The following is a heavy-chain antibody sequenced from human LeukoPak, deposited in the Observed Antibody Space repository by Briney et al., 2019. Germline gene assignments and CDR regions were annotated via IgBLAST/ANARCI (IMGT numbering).Heavy chain of an antibody. CDR3: AAHYYGSGSYQHFDY. CDR1: GGSFSGYY. V-gene: IGHV4-59*10. CDR2: IYTSGST. Sequence: SETLSLTCAVYGGSFSGYYWSWIRQPAGKGLEWIGRIYTSGSTNYNPSLKSRVTMSVDTSKNQFSLKLSSVTAADTAVYYCAAHYYGSGSYQHFDYWGQGTLVTVSS. D-gene: IGHD3-10*01. J-gene: IGHJ4*02.